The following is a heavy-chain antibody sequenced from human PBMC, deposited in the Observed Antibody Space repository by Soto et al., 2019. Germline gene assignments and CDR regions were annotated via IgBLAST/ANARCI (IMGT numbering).Heavy chain of an antibody. CDR1: GFAFSNFA. V-gene: IGHV3-23*01. CDR3: AKGTALTPHHDAFHI. D-gene: IGHD4-17*01. Sequence: EVQLLESGGGSVQPGGSLRLSCAASGFAFSNFAMTWVRQAPGKGLEWVSTISGSGGYTYYGDSVKGRFTISRDDSKNTLYHQMNSLTSQDTAVYYCAKGTALTPHHDAFHIWGQGKMVTVSS. J-gene: IGHJ3*02. CDR2: ISGSGGYT.